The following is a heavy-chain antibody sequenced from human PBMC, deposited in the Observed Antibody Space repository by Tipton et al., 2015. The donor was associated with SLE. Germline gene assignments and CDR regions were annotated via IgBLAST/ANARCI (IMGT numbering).Heavy chain of an antibody. CDR2: VYDSGTT. Sequence: TLSLTCTVSGGSVSSGSYYWAWIRQPPGKGPEWIGSVYDSGTTYYNPSLKSRLTISVDTSKNQLSLKLSSVTAADTAVYYCARGRQGMEVFTMDVWGPGTTVTVSS. V-gene: IGHV4-39*07. CDR1: GGSVSSGSYY. D-gene: IGHD1-14*01. J-gene: IGHJ6*02. CDR3: ARGRQGMEVFTMDV.